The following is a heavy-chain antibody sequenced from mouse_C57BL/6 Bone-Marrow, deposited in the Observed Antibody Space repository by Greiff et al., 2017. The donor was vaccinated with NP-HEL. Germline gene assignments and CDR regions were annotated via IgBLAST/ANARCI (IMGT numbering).Heavy chain of an antibody. CDR1: GYTFTTYW. CDR3: ARKAYYGRSYEFAY. V-gene: IGHV1-50*01. Sequence: QVQLQQSGAELVKPGASVKLSCKASGYTFTTYWMQWVKQRPGQGLEWIGEIDPSASYTNYNQKFKGKATLTVDTSSSTANMQLSSLTSEDSAVYYCARKAYYGRSYEFAYWGQGTLVTVSA. CDR2: IDPSASYT. J-gene: IGHJ3*01. D-gene: IGHD1-1*01.